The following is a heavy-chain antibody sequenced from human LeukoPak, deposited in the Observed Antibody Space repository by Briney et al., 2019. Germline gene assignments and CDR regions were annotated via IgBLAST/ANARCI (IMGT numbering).Heavy chain of an antibody. J-gene: IGHJ4*02. CDR1: GFNFSTYG. V-gene: IGHV3-33*01. CDR2: IWYDGRSK. CDR3: ARDIPYYYDSSGYHFDY. D-gene: IGHD3-22*01. Sequence: PGGSLRLSCAASGFNFSTYGMHWVRQAPGKGLEWVAVIWYDGRSKYYADSVKGRFTISRDNSKNTLHMEMNSLRAEDTAVYYCARDIPYYYDSSGYHFDYWGQGTLVTVSS.